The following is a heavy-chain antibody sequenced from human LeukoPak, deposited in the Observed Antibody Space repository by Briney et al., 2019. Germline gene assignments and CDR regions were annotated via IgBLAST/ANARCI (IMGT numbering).Heavy chain of an antibody. J-gene: IGHJ4*02. Sequence: PSETLSLTCAVSGYSISSGYNWGCIRQPPGKRLEWIGGIYHSGSTYHHPSLNSRVIILVDTSKNQLSMNLSYVTAADTAVYYCARRRGGSDYVDYWGQGTLVTVS. V-gene: IGHV4-38-2*01. D-gene: IGHD6-6*01. CDR2: IYHSGST. CDR3: ARRRGGSDYVDY. CDR1: GYSISSGYN.